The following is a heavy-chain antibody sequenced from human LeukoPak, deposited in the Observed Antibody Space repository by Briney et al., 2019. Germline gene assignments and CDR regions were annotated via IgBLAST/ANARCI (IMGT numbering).Heavy chain of an antibody. Sequence: SETLSLTCTVSGGSISNYYWSWIRQPPGKGLEWIGYIYYSGSTYYNPSLKSRVTISVDRSKNQFSLKLSSVTAADTAVYYCAGQLWPTFDYWGQGTLVTVSS. D-gene: IGHD5-18*01. J-gene: IGHJ4*02. CDR2: IYYSGST. CDR1: GGSISNYY. CDR3: AGQLWPTFDY. V-gene: IGHV4-59*04.